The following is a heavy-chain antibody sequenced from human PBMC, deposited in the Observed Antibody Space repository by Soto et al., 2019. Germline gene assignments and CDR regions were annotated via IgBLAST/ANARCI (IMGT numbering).Heavy chain of an antibody. Sequence: SETLSLTCTVSGGSISSYYWSWIRQPPGKGLEWIGYIYYSGSTNYNPSLKSRVTISVDTSKNQFSLKLSSVTAADTAVYYCARRIAVGGTGWFDPWGRGILVTVSS. V-gene: IGHV4-59*01. J-gene: IGHJ5*02. D-gene: IGHD6-13*01. CDR3: ARRIAVGGTGWFDP. CDR1: GGSISSYY. CDR2: IYYSGST.